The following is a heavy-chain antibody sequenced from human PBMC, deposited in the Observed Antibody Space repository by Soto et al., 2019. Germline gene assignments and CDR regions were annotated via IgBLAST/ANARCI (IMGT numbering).Heavy chain of an antibody. V-gene: IGHV3-33*01. CDR3: VRGRGGGSFYLLDY. D-gene: IGHD1-26*01. CDR2: IYYDGSNE. Sequence: GGSLRLSCAASGFTFSNHGMHWVRQAPGKGLEWVARIYYDGSNEYYADSVKGRFTISRDNSKNTVYLQMNSLRVEDTAVYYCVRGRGGGSFYLLDYRGQGSLDTVSS. CDR1: GFTFSNHG. J-gene: IGHJ4*02.